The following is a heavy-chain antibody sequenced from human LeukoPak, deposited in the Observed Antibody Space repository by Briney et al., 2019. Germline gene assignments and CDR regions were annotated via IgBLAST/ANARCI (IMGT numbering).Heavy chain of an antibody. V-gene: IGHV3-23*01. J-gene: IGHJ6*03. D-gene: IGHD3-22*01. CDR2: ISGSGGST. CDR1: GFTFSSYA. CDR3: AKGGSDSSGYYSLYYYYYMVV. Sequence: GGSLRLSCAASGFTFSSYAMSWVRQAPGKGLEWVSAISGSGGSTYYADSVKGRFTISRDNSKNMLYLQMSSLRAEDTAVYYCAKGGSDSSGYYSLYYYYYMVVWGKGTTATISS.